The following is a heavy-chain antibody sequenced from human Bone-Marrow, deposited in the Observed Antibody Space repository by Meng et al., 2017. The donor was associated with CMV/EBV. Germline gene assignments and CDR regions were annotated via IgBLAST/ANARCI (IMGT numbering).Heavy chain of an antibody. Sequence: GSLRLSCTVSGGSISSSSYYWGWIRQPPGKGLEWIGSIYYSGSTYYNPSLKSRVTISVDTSKNQFSLKLSSVTAADTAVYYCARHNPFFLGMDVWGQGPTVTVSS. CDR2: IYYSGST. CDR1: GGSISSSSYY. CDR3: ARHNPFFLGMDV. J-gene: IGHJ6*02. V-gene: IGHV4-39*01.